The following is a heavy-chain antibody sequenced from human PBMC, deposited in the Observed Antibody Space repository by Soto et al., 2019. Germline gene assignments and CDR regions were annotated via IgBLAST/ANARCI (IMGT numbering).Heavy chain of an antibody. V-gene: IGHV5-51*01. CDR3: AIQHPLDSSAWYN. CDR1: GYSFTNYW. J-gene: IGHJ4*02. Sequence: GESLKISCKASGYSFTNYWIGWVRQMPGKGLEWMGTIYPGDSDTRYSPSFQGQVTFSVDKSSNTAYLHWTSLKASDTAIYYCAIQHPLDSSAWYNWGQGALVTVSS. D-gene: IGHD6-19*01. CDR2: IYPGDSDT.